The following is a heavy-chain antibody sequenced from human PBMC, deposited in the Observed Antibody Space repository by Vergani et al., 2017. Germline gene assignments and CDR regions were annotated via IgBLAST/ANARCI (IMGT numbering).Heavy chain of an antibody. CDR2: IYYDGSNA. D-gene: IGHD6-6*01. J-gene: IGHJ5*02. V-gene: IGHV3-33*03. CDR3: AKDLGTSSGGGWFDP. Sequence: QGQLVESGGGIVQPGRSLTLSCVASRSTFKTYGMHWVRQAPGKGLEWVGLIYYDGSNAYYADSVKGRFTISRDNAKNSLYLQMNSLRAEDTALYYCAKDLGTSSGGGWFDPWGQGTLVTVSS. CDR1: RSTFKTYG.